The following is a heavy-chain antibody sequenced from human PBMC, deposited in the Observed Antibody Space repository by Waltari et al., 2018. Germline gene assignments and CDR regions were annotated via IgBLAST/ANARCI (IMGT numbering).Heavy chain of an antibody. CDR2: ISGSGGST. Sequence: EVQLLESGGGLVQPGGSLRLSCAASGFTFSSYAMSWVRQAPGKGLEWVSAISGSGGSTYYADSVKCRFTISRDNSKNTLYLQMNSLRAEDTVVYYCAKVAIAKTQPENAFDIWGQGTMVTVSS. CDR1: GFTFSSYA. D-gene: IGHD6-13*01. V-gene: IGHV3-23*01. J-gene: IGHJ3*02. CDR3: AKVAIAKTQPENAFDI.